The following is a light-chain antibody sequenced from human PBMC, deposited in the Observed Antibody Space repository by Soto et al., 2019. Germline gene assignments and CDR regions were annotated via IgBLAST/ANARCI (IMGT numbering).Light chain of an antibody. V-gene: IGKV3-20*01. Sequence: EIVLTQSPGTLSLSPGERATLSCRANQSVSSSYLAWYQQKPGQAPRLLIYGASSRATDIPDKFSGSGSGTDFTLTISRLEPEDFAVYYCQHYGSSPPGTFGQGTKVEIK. CDR3: QHYGSSPPGT. CDR2: GAS. CDR1: QSVSSSY. J-gene: IGKJ1*01.